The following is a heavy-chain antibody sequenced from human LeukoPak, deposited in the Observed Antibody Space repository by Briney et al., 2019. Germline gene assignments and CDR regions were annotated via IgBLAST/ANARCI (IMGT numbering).Heavy chain of an antibody. V-gene: IGHV4-34*01. Sequence: SETLSLTCAVYGGSFSGYYWSWIRQPPGKGLEWIGEINHSGSTYYNPSLKSRVTISVDTSKNQFSLKLSSVTAADTAVYYCARGDIVVVPAALYYYYYGMDVWGKGTTVSVSS. D-gene: IGHD2-2*01. CDR2: INHSGST. J-gene: IGHJ6*04. CDR1: GGSFSGYY. CDR3: ARGDIVVVPAALYYYYYGMDV.